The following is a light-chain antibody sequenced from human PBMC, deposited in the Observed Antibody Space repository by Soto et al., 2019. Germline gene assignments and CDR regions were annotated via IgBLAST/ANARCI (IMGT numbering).Light chain of an antibody. CDR1: QSVSSY. J-gene: IGKJ5*01. CDR2: DAS. Sequence: EIVLTQSPATLSLSPGERATLSCRASQSVSSYLAWYQQKPGQAPRLLIYDASNRATGIPARFSGSGSGTDFTLTISSLEPDDFAVYYGQQRSNWPVTFGQGTRLEIK. V-gene: IGKV3-11*01. CDR3: QQRSNWPVT.